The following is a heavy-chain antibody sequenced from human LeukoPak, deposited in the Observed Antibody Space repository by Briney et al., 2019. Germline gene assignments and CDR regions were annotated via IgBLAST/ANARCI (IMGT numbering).Heavy chain of an antibody. V-gene: IGHV4-4*07. D-gene: IGHD3-22*01. J-gene: IGHJ4*02. CDR2: IYTRWST. Sequence: PSETLSLTCSVSGGSIRSYYWSWMRQPAGKGLEWIGRIYTRWSTNYNPSLKTRDTISVDKSKNQFTLKLSSVTAADTAVYYCVHYYDSSGRGYWGQGTLVTVSS. CDR1: GGSIRSYY. CDR3: VHYYDSSGRGY.